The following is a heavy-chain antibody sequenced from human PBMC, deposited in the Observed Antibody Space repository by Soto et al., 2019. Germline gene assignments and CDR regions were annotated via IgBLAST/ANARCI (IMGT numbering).Heavy chain of an antibody. V-gene: IGHV4-30-4*01. CDR3: ARDSGNSPDFFDY. Sequence: TLSLTCTVSGGSIDSDDYYWTWIRQPPGKGLEWIGYIYSSGRTSYNPSLESRLTISIDTSKNQFSLHLNSVSAADTAVYFCARDSGNSPDFFDYWGQGTLVPVSS. D-gene: IGHD5-12*01. CDR1: GGSIDSDDYY. J-gene: IGHJ4*02. CDR2: IYSSGRT.